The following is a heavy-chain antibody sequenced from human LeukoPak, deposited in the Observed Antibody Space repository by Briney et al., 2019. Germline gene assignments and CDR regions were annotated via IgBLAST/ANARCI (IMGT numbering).Heavy chain of an antibody. CDR2: IYYSGST. J-gene: IGHJ4*02. Sequence: SETLSLTCTVSGGSISSSSYYWGWIRQPPGKGLEWIGSIYYSGSTYYNPSLKSRVTISVDTSKNQFSLKLSSVTAADTAVYYCARGRHGFDYWGQGTLVTVSS. CDR3: ARGRHGFDY. CDR1: GGSISSSSYY. V-gene: IGHV4-39*07.